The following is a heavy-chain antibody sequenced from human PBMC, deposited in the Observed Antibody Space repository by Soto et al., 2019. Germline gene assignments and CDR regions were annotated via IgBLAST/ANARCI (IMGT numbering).Heavy chain of an antibody. J-gene: IGHJ6*02. D-gene: IGHD2-21*01. V-gene: IGHV3-33*01. Sequence: QVQLVESGGGVVQPGRSLRLSCAASGFTFSSYGMHWVRQAPGKGLEWVAVIGYDGSNKYYADSVKGRFTISRDNSKNTLYLQMNSLRAEDTAVYYCARDTGSGAGSNFYCGGDCGMDVWGQGTTVTVSS. CDR3: ARDTGSGAGSNFYCGGDCGMDV. CDR1: GFTFSSYG. CDR2: IGYDGSNK.